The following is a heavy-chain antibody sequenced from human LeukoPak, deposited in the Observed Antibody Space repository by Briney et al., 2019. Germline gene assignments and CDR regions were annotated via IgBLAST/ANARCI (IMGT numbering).Heavy chain of an antibody. V-gene: IGHV4-39*01. D-gene: IGHD6-13*01. CDR1: GGSISSSGYY. CDR3: ARVTSIAAADYGMDV. Sequence: SETLSLTCTVSGGSISSSGYYWGWIRQPPGKGLEWIGSIYYSGSTYYNPSLKSRVTISVDTSKNQFSLKLSSVTAADTAVYYCARVTSIAAADYGMDVWGQGTTVTVSS. J-gene: IGHJ6*02. CDR2: IYYSGST.